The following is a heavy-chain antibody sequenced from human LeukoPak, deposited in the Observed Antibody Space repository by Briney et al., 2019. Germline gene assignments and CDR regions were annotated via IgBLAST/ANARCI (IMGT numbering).Heavy chain of an antibody. Sequence: ASVKVSCKASGYTFTSYYMHWVRQAPGQGLEWMGWINTNTGNPTYAQGFTGRFVFSLDTSVSTAYLQISSLKAEDTAVYYCARDWEYSSSWYGGYNWFDPWGQGTLVTVSS. CDR1: GYTFTSYY. CDR3: ARDWEYSSSWYGGYNWFDP. CDR2: INTNTGNP. D-gene: IGHD6-13*01. V-gene: IGHV7-4-1*02. J-gene: IGHJ5*02.